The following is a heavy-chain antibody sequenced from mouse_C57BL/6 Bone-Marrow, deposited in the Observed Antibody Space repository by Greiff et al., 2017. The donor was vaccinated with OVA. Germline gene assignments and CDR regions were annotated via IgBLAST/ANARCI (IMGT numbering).Heavy chain of an antibody. CDR1: GFNIKDYY. CDR2: LDPEDGAT. Sequence: VQLQQSGAELVKPGASVKLSCTASGFNIKDYYMHWVQQRTEQGLEWIGRLDPEDGATKYAPKFQGKATITADTSSNTAYLQLSSLTSEDTAVYYCAPYYYGSSPWFAYWGQGTLVTVSA. D-gene: IGHD1-1*01. CDR3: APYYYGSSPWFAY. V-gene: IGHV14-2*01. J-gene: IGHJ3*01.